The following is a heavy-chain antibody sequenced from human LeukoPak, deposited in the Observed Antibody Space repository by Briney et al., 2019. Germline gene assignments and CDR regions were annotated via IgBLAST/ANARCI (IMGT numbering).Heavy chain of an antibody. CDR2: ISYDGILK. CDR3: AREASDYEILFFDY. CDR1: GFTFSNYA. V-gene: IGHV3-30-3*01. D-gene: IGHD3-16*01. Sequence: GRSLRLSRAASGFTFSNYAMHWVRQAPGKGLEWVAIISYDGILKYYADSVKGRFTISRDNSKNTVYLQMNSLRGEDTALYFCAREASDYEILFFDYWGQGALVTVSS. J-gene: IGHJ4*02.